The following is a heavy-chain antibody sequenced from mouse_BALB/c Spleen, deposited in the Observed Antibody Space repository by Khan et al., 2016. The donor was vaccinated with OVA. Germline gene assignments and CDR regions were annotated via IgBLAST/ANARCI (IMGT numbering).Heavy chain of an antibody. J-gene: IGHJ1*01. Sequence: QIQLVQSGPEVKKPGETVKISCTASGYSFTNYGMNWVSQAPGKGLKWMGWINTYTGEPTYADDFKGRFAFSLETAARTVYLQINTLKNEDTATDFCASGGYLYFDVWGEGTTVTVSS. CDR1: GYSFTNYG. CDR2: INTYTGEP. V-gene: IGHV9-3-1*01. CDR3: ASGGYLYFDV.